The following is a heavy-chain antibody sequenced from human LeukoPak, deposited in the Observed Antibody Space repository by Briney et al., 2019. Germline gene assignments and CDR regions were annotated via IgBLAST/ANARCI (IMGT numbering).Heavy chain of an antibody. D-gene: IGHD3-3*01. V-gene: IGHV1-46*01. CDR2: IYPRDGST. CDR3: ARDGYYDFWSGYYPYYFDY. Sequence: ASVKVSCKASGYTFTSNYIHWVRQAPGQGLEWMGMIYPRDGSTGYAQKFQGRVTVTRDTSTSTVHMELSGLRSEDTAVYYCARDGYYDFWSGYYPYYFDYWGQGTLVTVSS. J-gene: IGHJ4*02. CDR1: GYTFTSNY.